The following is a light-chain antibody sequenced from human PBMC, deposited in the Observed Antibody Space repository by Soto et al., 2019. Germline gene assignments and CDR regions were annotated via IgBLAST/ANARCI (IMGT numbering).Light chain of an antibody. V-gene: IGKV3-20*01. CDR3: QQYGSSPPKLT. Sequence: PGAQSFTRGESATLSCTASQSVSSSYLAWYQQKPGQAPRLLIYGASSRATGIPDRFSGSGSGTDFTLTISRLEPEDFAVYYCQQYGSSPPKLTFGGGTKVDIK. J-gene: IGKJ4*01. CDR2: GAS. CDR1: QSVSSSY.